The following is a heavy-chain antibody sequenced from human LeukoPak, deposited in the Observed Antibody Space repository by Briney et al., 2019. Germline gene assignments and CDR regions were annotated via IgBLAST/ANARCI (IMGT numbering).Heavy chain of an antibody. CDR1: GFTFSSYS. D-gene: IGHD2-21*02. Sequence: GGSLRLSCAVSGFTFSSYSMTWVRQARGKGLEWVPSISSGSNYIYYSDSVKGRFNISRHNAKNSLYAQMNSLKGEDTAVYYCARDSWRCGGGDCYLLVPDYWGQGTQVTVSS. CDR3: ARDSWRCGGGDCYLLVPDY. J-gene: IGHJ4*02. V-gene: IGHV3-21*01. CDR2: ISSGSNYI.